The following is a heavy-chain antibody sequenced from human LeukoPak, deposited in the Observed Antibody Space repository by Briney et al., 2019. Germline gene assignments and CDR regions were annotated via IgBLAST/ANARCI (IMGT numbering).Heavy chain of an antibody. Sequence: SETLSLTCTVSGGSISSFYWSWIRQPPGKGLEWIGYISYSGSTNYNPSLKSRVTISVDTSKNQFSLKLSSVTAADTAVYYCARDRRFSMDVWGQGTTVTVSS. CDR2: ISYSGST. CDR1: GGSISSFY. D-gene: IGHD3-10*01. J-gene: IGHJ6*02. CDR3: ARDRRFSMDV. V-gene: IGHV4-59*01.